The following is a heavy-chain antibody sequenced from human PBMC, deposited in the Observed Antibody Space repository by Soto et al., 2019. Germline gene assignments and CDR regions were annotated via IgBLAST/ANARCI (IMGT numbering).Heavy chain of an antibody. V-gene: IGHV3-23*01. CDR2: ISGSGGST. Sequence: LRLSCAASGFTFSSYAMSWVRQAPGKGLEWVSAISGSGGSTYYADSVKGRFTISRDNSKNTLYLQMNSLRAEDTAVYYCAKDGWEPGAFDIWGQGTMVTVSS. CDR3: AKDGWEPGAFDI. D-gene: IGHD1-26*01. CDR1: GFTFSSYA. J-gene: IGHJ3*02.